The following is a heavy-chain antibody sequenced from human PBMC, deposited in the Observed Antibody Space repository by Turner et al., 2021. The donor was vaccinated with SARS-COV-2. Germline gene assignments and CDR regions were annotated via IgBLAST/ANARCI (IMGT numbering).Heavy chain of an antibody. V-gene: IGHV4-34*01. CDR2: INHSGST. D-gene: IGHD3-10*01. J-gene: IGHJ5*02. CDR3: ARVGGGSVLSPKNWFDP. CDR1: GGSFSAYY. Sequence: QVQLQQWGAGLLKPSETLSLTCAVYGGSFSAYYCSWIRQPPGKGLEWIGEINHSGSTNYSPSLKSRVTISVDTSKNQFSLKLSSVTAADTAVYDCARVGGGSVLSPKNWFDPWGQGTLVTVSS.